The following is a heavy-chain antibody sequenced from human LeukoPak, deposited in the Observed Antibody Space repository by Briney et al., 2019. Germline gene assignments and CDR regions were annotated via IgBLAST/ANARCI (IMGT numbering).Heavy chain of an antibody. CDR1: RFTFSSYS. CDR3: ARTPSYSSSLY. Sequence: PGGSLSLSCAASRFTFSSYSMNWVRQAPGKGLEWVSSISSSSSYIYYADSVKGRFTISRDNAKNSLYLQMNRLRAEDTAIYYCARTPSYSSSLYSGQGTLVTVSS. D-gene: IGHD6-19*01. J-gene: IGHJ4*02. CDR2: ISSSSSYI. V-gene: IGHV3-21*01.